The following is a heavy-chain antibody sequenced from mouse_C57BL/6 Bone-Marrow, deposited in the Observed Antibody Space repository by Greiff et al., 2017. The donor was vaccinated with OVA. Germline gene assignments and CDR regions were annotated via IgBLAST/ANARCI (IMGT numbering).Heavy chain of an antibody. Sequence: EVKLVESGGGLVKPGGSLKLSCAASGFTFSDYGMHWVRQAPEKGLEWVAYISSGSSTIYYADTVKGRFTISRDNAKNTLFLQMTSLRSEDTAMYYCARGEADYCGSSSDWYVDVWGTGTTVTVAS. CDR1: GFTFSDYG. D-gene: IGHD1-1*01. CDR3: ARGEADYCGSSSDWYVDV. CDR2: ISSGSSTI. J-gene: IGHJ1*03. V-gene: IGHV5-17*01.